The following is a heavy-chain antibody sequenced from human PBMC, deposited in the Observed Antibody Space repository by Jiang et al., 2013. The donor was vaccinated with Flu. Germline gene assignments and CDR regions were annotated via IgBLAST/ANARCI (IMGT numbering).Heavy chain of an antibody. V-gene: IGHV4-30-4*01. CDR3: ARGTFAVGSNYFDP. D-gene: IGHD4/OR15-4a*01. CDR2: VDHSGTT. J-gene: IGHJ5*02. CDR1: GGSISSGDYY. Sequence: GPGLVKPSQTLSLTCTVSGGSISSGDYYWSWIRQPPGKGLEWMGYVDHSGTTYYNPSLKSRVTISVDTSKNQFSLKLSSVTAADTAVYYCARGTFAVGSNYFDPWGQGTLVTVSS.